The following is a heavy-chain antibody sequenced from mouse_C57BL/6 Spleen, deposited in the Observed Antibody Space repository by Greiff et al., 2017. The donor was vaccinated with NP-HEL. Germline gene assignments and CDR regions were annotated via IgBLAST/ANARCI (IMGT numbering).Heavy chain of an antibody. Sequence: EVQLQQSGAELVRPGASVKLSCTASGFNIKDYYMHWVKQRPEQGLEWIGRIDPEDGDTEYAPKFQGKATMTADTSSNTAYLQLSSLTSEDTAVSYCTTGGSSYWYFDDWGTGTTVTVSS. CDR2: IDPEDGDT. V-gene: IGHV14-1*01. CDR1: GFNIKDYY. CDR3: TTGGSSYWYFDD. J-gene: IGHJ1*03. D-gene: IGHD1-1*01.